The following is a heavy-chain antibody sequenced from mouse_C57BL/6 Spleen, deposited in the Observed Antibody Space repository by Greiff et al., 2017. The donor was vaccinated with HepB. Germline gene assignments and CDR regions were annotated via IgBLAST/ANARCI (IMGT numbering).Heavy chain of an antibody. CDR1: GYSITSGYY. Sequence: EESGPGLVKPSQSLSLTCSVTGYSITSGYYWNWIRQFPGNKLEWMGYISYDGSNNYNPSLKNRISITRDTSKNQFFLKLNSVTTEDTATYYCARVRDYDEAMDYWGQGTSVTVSS. CDR2: ISYDGSN. D-gene: IGHD2-4*01. CDR3: ARVRDYDEAMDY. J-gene: IGHJ4*01. V-gene: IGHV3-6*01.